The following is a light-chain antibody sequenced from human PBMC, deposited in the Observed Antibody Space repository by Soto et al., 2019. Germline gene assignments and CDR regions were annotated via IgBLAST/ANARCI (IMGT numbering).Light chain of an antibody. CDR3: QQYGSSGT. J-gene: IGKJ1*01. CDR2: GAS. V-gene: IGKV3-20*01. Sequence: EIVLTQSPGTLSLSPGERATLSCRASQSVSNNYLAWYQQKPGQAPRLLIYGASNRATGIPDRFSGSGSGTDFTLTISRPEPEDFAVYYCQQYGSSGTFGQGTKVDI. CDR1: QSVSNNY.